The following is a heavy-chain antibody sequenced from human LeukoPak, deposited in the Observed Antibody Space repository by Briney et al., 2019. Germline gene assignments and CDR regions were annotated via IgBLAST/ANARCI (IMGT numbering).Heavy chain of an antibody. Sequence: GGSLRLSCAASGFTFSSYGMHWVRQAPGKGLKWVAVISYDGSNKYYADSVKGRFTISRDNSKNTLYLQMNSLRAEDTAVYYCANNWNYLDYWGQGTLVTVSS. J-gene: IGHJ4*02. D-gene: IGHD1-20*01. CDR3: ANNWNYLDY. CDR1: GFTFSSYG. CDR2: ISYDGSNK. V-gene: IGHV3-30*18.